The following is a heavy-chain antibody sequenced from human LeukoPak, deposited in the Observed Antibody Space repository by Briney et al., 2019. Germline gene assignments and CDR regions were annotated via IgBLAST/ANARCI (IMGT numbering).Heavy chain of an antibody. D-gene: IGHD3-22*01. CDR3: ARDSRGYPY. V-gene: IGHV3-7*05. J-gene: IGHJ4*02. CDR2: INQDGSEK. Sequence: WGSLSLSCAASGLTLSNHWMTWVRQAPGKGLEWVANINQDGSEKNYVDSVKGRFTISRDNAKNSLYLEMNSLRAEDMGVYYCARDSRGYPYWGQGTLVTVSS. CDR1: GLTLSNHW.